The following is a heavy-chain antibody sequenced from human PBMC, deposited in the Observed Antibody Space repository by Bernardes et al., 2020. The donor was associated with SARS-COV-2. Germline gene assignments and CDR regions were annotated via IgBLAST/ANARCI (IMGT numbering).Heavy chain of an antibody. CDR2: MYSSGCS. Sequence: SQPLSPTCTVPGASISSSNYYWGWLRQPPGKGLEWIGSMYSSGCSYYNPSLQSRVRGSGDTSKNQFSLRLSFVTAADTAVYYCAGSACGIDCYIGGLRSWDYGMDVWGQGTTVTVSS. CDR3: AGSACGIDCYIGGLRSWDYGMDV. CDR1: GASISSSNYY. J-gene: IGHJ6*02. V-gene: IGHV4-39*01. D-gene: IGHD2-21*02.